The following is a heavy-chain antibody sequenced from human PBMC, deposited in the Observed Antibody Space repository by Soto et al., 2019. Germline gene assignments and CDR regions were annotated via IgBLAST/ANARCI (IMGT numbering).Heavy chain of an antibody. CDR3: EKKANYYDSSGYYLDY. CDR2: ISGSGGST. CDR1: GFTFSSYA. V-gene: IGHV3-23*01. J-gene: IGHJ4*02. D-gene: IGHD3-22*01. Sequence: EVQLLESGGGLVQPGGSLRLSCAASGFTFSSYAMSWVRQAPGKGLEWVSAISGSGGSTYYADSVKGRFTISRDNSKNTLYLQMNSLRAEDTAVYYCEKKANYYDSSGYYLDYWGQGTLVTVSS.